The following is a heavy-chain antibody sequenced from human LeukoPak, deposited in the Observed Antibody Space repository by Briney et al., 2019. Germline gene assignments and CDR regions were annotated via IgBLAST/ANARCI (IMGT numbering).Heavy chain of an antibody. J-gene: IGHJ4*02. CDR3: AHRKNYYDSSVFDN. CDR2: IYWDDDR. D-gene: IGHD3-22*01. Sequence: SGPTLVNPTQTLTLTCTFSGFSLNTRGVGVGWIRQPPGRALEWLALIYWDDDRRYSPSLKSRLTITKDTSKNQVVLTMTNMDPVDSSSYFCAHRKNYYDSSVFDNWGQGTLVTVSS. V-gene: IGHV2-5*02. CDR1: GFSLNTRGVG.